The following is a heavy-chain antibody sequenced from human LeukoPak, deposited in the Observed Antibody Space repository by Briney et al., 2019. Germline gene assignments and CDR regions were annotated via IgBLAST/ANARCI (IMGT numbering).Heavy chain of an antibody. D-gene: IGHD3-10*01. J-gene: IGHJ4*02. CDR2: ISSTSSYT. Sequence: GGSLRLSCAASGFXFSDYYISWIRQAPGKGLEWVSYISSTSSYTNYADSVKGRFTISRDNAKNSLYLQMNSLRADDTALYYCARDSMVREKLLDYWGQGALVTVSS. CDR1: GFXFSDYY. V-gene: IGHV3-11*05. CDR3: ARDSMVREKLLDY.